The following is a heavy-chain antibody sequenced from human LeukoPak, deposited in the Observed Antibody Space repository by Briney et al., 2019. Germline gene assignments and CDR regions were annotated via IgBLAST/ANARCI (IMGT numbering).Heavy chain of an antibody. J-gene: IGHJ4*02. CDR3: ATDRPWRGVY. CDR2: TQTKTAGGTT. D-gene: IGHD3-10*01. CDR1: GFPFSNAW. V-gene: IGHV3-15*01. Sequence: PRGSLRLSCAASGFPFSNAWMNWVRQAPGKGLEWVGRTQTKTAGGTTDYAAPVKGRFTISRDESQNTLYLQMNSLKIEDTAVYYCATDRPWRGVYWGQGTLVTVS.